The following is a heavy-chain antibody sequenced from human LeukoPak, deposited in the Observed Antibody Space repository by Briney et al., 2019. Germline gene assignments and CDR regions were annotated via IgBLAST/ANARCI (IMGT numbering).Heavy chain of an antibody. CDR2: ISGSGGST. D-gene: IGHD6-19*01. Sequence: PGGSLRLSCAASGFTFSSYAMSWVRQAPGKGLEWVSAISGSGGSTYYADSVKGRFTISRDNSKNTLYLQMNSLRAEDTAVYYCAKDGGYSSGWYDEDAFDIWGQGTMVTVSS. J-gene: IGHJ3*02. CDR1: GFTFSSYA. CDR3: AKDGGYSSGWYDEDAFDI. V-gene: IGHV3-23*01.